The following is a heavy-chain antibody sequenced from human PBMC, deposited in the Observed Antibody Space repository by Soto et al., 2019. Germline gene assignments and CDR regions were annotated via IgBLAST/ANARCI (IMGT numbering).Heavy chain of an antibody. J-gene: IGHJ3*02. D-gene: IGHD5-18*01. Sequence: EVQLVESGGGLVKPGGSLRLSCAASGFTFSNAWMNWVRQAPGKRLEWVGRIKSKTDGGTTDYAAPVKGRFTISRDDSKNTLYLQMNSLKTEDTAVYYCTTDKVAQLWLIDAFDIWGQGTMVTVSS. V-gene: IGHV3-15*07. CDR2: IKSKTDGGTT. CDR1: GFTFSNAW. CDR3: TTDKVAQLWLIDAFDI.